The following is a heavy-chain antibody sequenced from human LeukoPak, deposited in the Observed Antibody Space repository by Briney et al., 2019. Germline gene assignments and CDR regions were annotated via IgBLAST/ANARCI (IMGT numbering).Heavy chain of an antibody. Sequence: SETLSLTCTVSGGSISSYYWSWIRQPPGKGLEWIGHIYYSGSTNYNPSLKSRVTMSVDTSKNQFSLKLSSVTAADTAFYYRARETENRDGYINAFDIWGQGTMVSVSS. V-gene: IGHV4-59*01. D-gene: IGHD5-24*01. CDR3: ARETENRDGYINAFDI. CDR1: GGSISSYY. CDR2: IYYSGST. J-gene: IGHJ3*02.